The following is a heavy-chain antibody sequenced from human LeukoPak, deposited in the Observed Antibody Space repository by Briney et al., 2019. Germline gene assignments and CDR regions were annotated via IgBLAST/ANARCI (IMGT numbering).Heavy chain of an antibody. Sequence: SETLSLTCTVSGGSISSYYWSWIRQPPGKGLEWIGYIYYSGSTNYNPSLKSRVTISVDTSKNQFSLKLSSVTAADTAVYYCARHEGDYVWGSYRYKPYYFDYWGQGTLVTVSS. CDR2: IYYSGST. CDR1: GGSISSYY. CDR3: ARHEGDYVWGSYRYKPYYFDY. J-gene: IGHJ4*02. D-gene: IGHD3-16*02. V-gene: IGHV4-59*08.